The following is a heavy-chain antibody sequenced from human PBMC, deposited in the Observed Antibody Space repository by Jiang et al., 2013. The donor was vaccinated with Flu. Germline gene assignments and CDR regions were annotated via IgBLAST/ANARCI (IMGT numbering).Heavy chain of an antibody. V-gene: IGHV3-33*08. D-gene: IGHD3-16*01. CDR2: IWYDGSNK. J-gene: IGHJ3*02. CDR1: GFTFSSYG. CDR3: ARGDVYDYVWGSTQGAFDI. Sequence: LLESGGGVVQPGRSLRLSCAASGFTFSSYGMHWVRQAPGKGLEWVAVIWYDGSNKYYADSVKGRFTISRDNSKNTLYLQMNSLRAEDTAVYYCARGDVYDYVWGSTQGAFDIWGQGTMVTVSS.